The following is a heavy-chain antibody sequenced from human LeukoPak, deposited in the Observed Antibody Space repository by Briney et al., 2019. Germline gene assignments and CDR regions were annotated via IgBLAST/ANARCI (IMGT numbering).Heavy chain of an antibody. D-gene: IGHD2/OR15-2a*01. CDR1: GFSFSKYA. CDR3: ARMKVIKGASLDY. CDR2: ISFDETKK. J-gene: IGHJ4*02. V-gene: IGHV3-30-3*01. Sequence: GGPLRLSCAASGFSFSKYAMHWVRQAPGKGLEWVAVISFDETKKYYADSVKGRFTISRDNSNNTLFLQMNSLKTEDTAVYFCARMKVIKGASLDYWGQGSLVTAS.